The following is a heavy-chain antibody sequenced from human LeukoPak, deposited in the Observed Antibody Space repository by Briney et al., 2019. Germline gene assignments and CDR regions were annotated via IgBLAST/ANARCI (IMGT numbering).Heavy chain of an antibody. CDR3: AKGRLYGTRGMDV. D-gene: IGHD1-14*01. V-gene: IGHV1-2*02. Sequence: ASVTVSCTASGYTFTGYYIHWVRQAPGQGLEWMGWINPNSGGTNYAQKFQGRVTMTRDTSISTAYMELSRLRSDDTAVYYCAKGRLYGTRGMDVWGQGTTVTVSS. CDR1: GYTFTGYY. J-gene: IGHJ6*02. CDR2: INPNSGGT.